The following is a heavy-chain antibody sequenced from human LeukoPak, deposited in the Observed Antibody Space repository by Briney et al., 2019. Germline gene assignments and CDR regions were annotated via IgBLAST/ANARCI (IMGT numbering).Heavy chain of an antibody. CDR1: GFTFSSHC. CDR2: IISDGSST. D-gene: IGHD3-10*01. V-gene: IGHV3-74*01. CDR3: ARGHVPGSDRHWDY. J-gene: IGHJ4*02. Sequence: PGGSLRLSCAASGFTFSSHCMHWVRQAPGKGLVWVSRIISDGSSTSYADSVKGRFTISRDNAKNTLYLQMNSLRDEDTAVYYCARGHVPGSDRHWDYWGQGILVTVSS.